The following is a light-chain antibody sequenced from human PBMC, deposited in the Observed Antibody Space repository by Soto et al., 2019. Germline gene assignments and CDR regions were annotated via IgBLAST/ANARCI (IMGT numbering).Light chain of an antibody. Sequence: IQLTKSPSSLSASVGDRVTITCRASQGISSYLAWYQQKPGKAPKLLIYAASTLQSGVPSRFSGSGSGTEFTLTISSLQPEDCATYYCQQLNSYPPTFGGGTKVEIK. CDR3: QQLNSYPPT. V-gene: IGKV1-9*01. CDR1: QGISSY. J-gene: IGKJ4*01. CDR2: AAS.